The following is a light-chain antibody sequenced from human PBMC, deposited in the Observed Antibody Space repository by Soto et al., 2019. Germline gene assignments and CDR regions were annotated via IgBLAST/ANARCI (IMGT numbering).Light chain of an antibody. CDR1: QSVRSS. CDR3: QQRSNWPPEVT. CDR2: DAS. Sequence: EIVLTQSPDTLSLSPGERATLSCRASQSVRSSLAWYQQKPGQAPRLLIYDASNRATGIPARFSGSGSGTDFPLTIRSLEPEDFAVYYCQQRSNWPPEVTFGPGTKVDIK. J-gene: IGKJ3*01. V-gene: IGKV3-11*01.